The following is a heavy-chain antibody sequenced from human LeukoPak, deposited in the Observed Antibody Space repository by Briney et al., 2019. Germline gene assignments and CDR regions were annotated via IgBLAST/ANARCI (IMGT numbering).Heavy chain of an antibody. CDR3: ARDFYGSGRHPDC. CDR1: GYTFSSYY. V-gene: IGHV1-46*01. J-gene: IGHJ4*02. D-gene: IGHD3-10*01. CDR2: INPSGGSP. Sequence: ASVKVSCKASGYTFSSYYMHWVRQAPGQGLEWMGIINPSGGSPSYAQKFQGRVTMTRDMSTSTVYMYLSSLRSEDTAVYYCARDFYGSGRHPDCWGQGTLVTVSS.